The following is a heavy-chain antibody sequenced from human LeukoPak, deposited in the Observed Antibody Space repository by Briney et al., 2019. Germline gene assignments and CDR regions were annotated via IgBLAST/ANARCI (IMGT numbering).Heavy chain of an antibody. D-gene: IGHD5-24*01. J-gene: IGHJ4*02. Sequence: GGSLRLSXAASRFTFSSYWMSWVRQAPGKGLEWVATIKEDRSEKYYVDSVKGRFTISRDNAKNSLYLQMNSLRAEDTTVYYCARGVATIDYWGQGTLVTVSS. V-gene: IGHV3-7*01. CDR3: ARGVATIDY. CDR2: IKEDRSEK. CDR1: RFTFSSYW.